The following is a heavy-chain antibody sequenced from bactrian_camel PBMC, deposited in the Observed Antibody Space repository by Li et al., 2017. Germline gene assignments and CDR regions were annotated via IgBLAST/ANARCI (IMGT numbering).Heavy chain of an antibody. CDR3: AARNTYFCGGTYNFSPDY. V-gene: IGHV3S53*01. CDR1: TYRSKC. J-gene: IGHJ4*01. D-gene: IGHD2*01. Sequence: QVQLVESGGGSVQPGGSLTLACVVPTYRSKCMAWFRQAPGKEREGVAAIDSDGSTSYADTAKGRFTISKDNAKNALYLQMNSLKPEDTAMYYCAARNTYFCGGTYNFSPDYWGQGTQVTVS. CDR2: IDSDGST.